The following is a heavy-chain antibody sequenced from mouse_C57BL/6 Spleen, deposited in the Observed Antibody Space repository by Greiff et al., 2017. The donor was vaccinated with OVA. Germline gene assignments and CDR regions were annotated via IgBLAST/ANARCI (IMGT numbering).Heavy chain of an antibody. Sequence: VQLQQSGAELVKPGASVKMSCKASGYTFTTYPIEWMKQNHGKSLEWIGNFHPYNDDTKYNEKFKGKATLTVEKSSSTVYLELSRLTSDDSAVYYCASGDYYGSEDIYYYAMDYWGQGTSVTVSS. J-gene: IGHJ4*01. CDR3: ASGDYYGSEDIYYYAMDY. V-gene: IGHV1-47*01. CDR2: FHPYNDDT. CDR1: GYTFTTYP. D-gene: IGHD1-1*01.